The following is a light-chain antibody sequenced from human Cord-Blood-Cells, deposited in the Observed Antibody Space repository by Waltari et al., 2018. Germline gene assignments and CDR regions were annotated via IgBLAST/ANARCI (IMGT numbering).Light chain of an antibody. CDR1: QSISSW. J-gene: IGKJ1*01. CDR2: KAS. V-gene: IGKV1-5*03. CDR3: QQYNSYWT. Sequence: DIQMTQSPSTLSASVGDRVTITCRASQSISSWLAWYQEKPGKAPKLLIYKASMLASGVPSRCSGSGSGTEFTLTISSLQPDDFATYYCQQYNSYWTFGQGTKVEIK.